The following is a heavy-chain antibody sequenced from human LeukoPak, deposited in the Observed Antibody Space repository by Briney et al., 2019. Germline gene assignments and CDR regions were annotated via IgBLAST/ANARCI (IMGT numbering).Heavy chain of an antibody. D-gene: IGHD3-22*01. CDR1: GYTFTSYY. CDR2: VNPTSGGA. V-gene: IGHV1-2*02. CDR3: ARVYYYYDSSGILTLYFDY. J-gene: IGHJ4*02. Sequence: GASVKVSCKTSGYTFTSYYMHWVRQAPGQGLEWLGWVNPTSGGANYAQMFQGRVTMTRDTSISTAYMELSRLRSDDTAVYYCARVYYYYDSSGILTLYFDYWGQGTLVTVSS.